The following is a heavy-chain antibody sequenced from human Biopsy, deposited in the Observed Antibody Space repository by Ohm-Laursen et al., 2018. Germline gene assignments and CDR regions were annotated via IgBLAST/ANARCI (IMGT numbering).Heavy chain of an antibody. CDR1: GGSFTGHY. CDR3: ARGSNDFGGLYFPR. CDR2: ISYTGYT. V-gene: IGHV4-59*11. Sequence: SDTLSLTCTVSGGSFTGHYWSWIRQPPGKGLEWIGHISYTGYTSYNASLKSRVTISVDTSRNHFSLSLSSLTAVYTAVYYCARGSNDFGGLYFPRWGQGTLLTVSS. D-gene: IGHD4-23*01. J-gene: IGHJ4*02.